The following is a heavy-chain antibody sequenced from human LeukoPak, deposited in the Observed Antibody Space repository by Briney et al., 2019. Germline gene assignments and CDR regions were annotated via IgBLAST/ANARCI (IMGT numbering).Heavy chain of an antibody. CDR1: GGSMSNYY. V-gene: IGHV4-59*10. CDR3: ARSDYGGDPTYDAFDL. D-gene: IGHD4-23*01. J-gene: IGHJ3*01. CDR2: LRTTGST. Sequence: QVQLQQWGAGLLQPSETLSLTCTVSGGSMSNYYWGWIRQPAEKGLEWIGRLRTTGSTNYNPSLQSRVTMSLDTSKKQFSLKLTSVTAADTAVYYCARSDYGGDPTYDAFDLWGQGTMVTVSS.